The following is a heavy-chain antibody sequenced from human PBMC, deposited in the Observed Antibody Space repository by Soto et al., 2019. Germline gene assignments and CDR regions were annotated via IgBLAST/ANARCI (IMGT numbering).Heavy chain of an antibody. CDR2: TNPNSGNT. Sequence: ASVKVSCKASGYPFTSYDINWVRQATGQGLEWMGWTNPNSGNTGDAQKFQGIVTMTRNTSISTAYMELSSLRSEDTAVYYCARGLVHPLLWFGEFQGMDVWGQGTTVTVSS. CDR1: GYPFTSYD. D-gene: IGHD3-10*01. CDR3: ARGLVHPLLWFGEFQGMDV. J-gene: IGHJ6*02. V-gene: IGHV1-8*01.